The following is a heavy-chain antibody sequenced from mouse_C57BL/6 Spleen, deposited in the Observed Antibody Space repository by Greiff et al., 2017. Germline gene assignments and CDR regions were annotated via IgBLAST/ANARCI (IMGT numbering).Heavy chain of an antibody. CDR1: GYTFTSYW. Sequence: VKLQESGAELVMPGASVKLSCKASGYTFTSYWMHWVKQRPGQGLEWIGEIDPSDSYNNYNQKFKGKSTLTVEQSSSTAYMQLSSLTSEDSAVYYCERPTAQAGYFDYWCQGTTLTVSS. D-gene: IGHD3-2*02. J-gene: IGHJ2*01. CDR2: IDPSDSYN. V-gene: IGHV1-69*01. CDR3: ERPTAQAGYFDY.